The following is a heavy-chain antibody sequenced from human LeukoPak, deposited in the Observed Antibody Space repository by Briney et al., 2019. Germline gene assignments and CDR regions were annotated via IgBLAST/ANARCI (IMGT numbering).Heavy chain of an antibody. Sequence: SETLSLTCAVYGGSFSGYYWSWIRQPPGKGLEWIGEINHSGSTNYNPSLKSRVTISVDTPKNQFSLKLSSVTAADTAVYYCARQLPLRYYYYGMDVWGQGTTVTVSS. CDR1: GGSFSGYY. J-gene: IGHJ6*02. V-gene: IGHV4-34*01. CDR2: INHSGST. D-gene: IGHD2-2*01. CDR3: ARQLPLRYYYYGMDV.